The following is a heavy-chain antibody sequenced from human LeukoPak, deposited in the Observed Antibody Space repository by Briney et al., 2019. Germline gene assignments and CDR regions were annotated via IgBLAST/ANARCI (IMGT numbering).Heavy chain of an antibody. Sequence: GASLKISSKAFGYSFINYWIGWVRQMRGPGLECMEIIHPGDSGIRNSPSFQVQGTVSAYKSISTAYLQWRSLKASDTAMYYCARLGERTYSNYFDYWGQGTLVTVSS. D-gene: IGHD4-11*01. CDR3: ARLGERTYSNYFDY. CDR1: GYSFINYW. CDR2: IHPGDSGI. J-gene: IGHJ4*02. V-gene: IGHV5-51*03.